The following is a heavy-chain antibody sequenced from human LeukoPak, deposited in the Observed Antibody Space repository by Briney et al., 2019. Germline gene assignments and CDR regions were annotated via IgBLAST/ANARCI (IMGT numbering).Heavy chain of an antibody. CDR2: IYYSGST. CDR1: GGSISSGGYY. D-gene: IGHD5-12*01. CDR3: ARARTPRQKYSGYDNGGRGIDY. J-gene: IGHJ4*02. Sequence: SETLSLTCTVSGGSISSGGYYWSWIRQHPGKGLEWIGYIYYSGSTYYNPSLKSRVTISVDTSKNQFSLKLSSVTAADTAVYYCARARTPRQKYSGYDNGGRGIDYWGQGTLVTVSS. V-gene: IGHV4-31*03.